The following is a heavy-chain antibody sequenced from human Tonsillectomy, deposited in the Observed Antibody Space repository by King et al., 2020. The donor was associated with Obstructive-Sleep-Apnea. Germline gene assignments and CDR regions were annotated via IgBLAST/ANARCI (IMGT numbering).Heavy chain of an antibody. CDR2: IYHSGST. V-gene: IGHV4-4*02. D-gene: IGHD4-17*01. Sequence: QLQESGPGLVKPSGTLSLTCVVSGDSISSNYWWSWVRQPPGKGLDWIGEIYHSGSTNYNPSLKSRLTISVDKSKNQFSLRLSSVTAADTAVYYCARFNDYGDYRAWFDPWGQGTLVTVSS. CDR1: GDSISSNYW. J-gene: IGHJ5*02. CDR3: ARFNDYGDYRAWFDP.